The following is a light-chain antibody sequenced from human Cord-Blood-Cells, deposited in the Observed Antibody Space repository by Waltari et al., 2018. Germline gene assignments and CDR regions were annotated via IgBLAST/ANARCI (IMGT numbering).Light chain of an antibody. V-gene: IGKV3-15*01. J-gene: IGKJ5*01. CDR3: QQYNNWPIT. CDR2: GAS. Sequence: EIAIPPSPATPSVSPGARATPSCRASQSVSSNLDWYQQKPGQAPRLLIYGASTRDTGIPARFSGSGSGTEFTLTISSLQSEDFAVYYCQQYNNWPITFGQGTRLEIK. CDR1: QSVSSN.